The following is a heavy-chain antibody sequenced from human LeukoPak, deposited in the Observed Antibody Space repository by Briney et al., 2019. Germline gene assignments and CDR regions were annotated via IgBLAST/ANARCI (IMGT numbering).Heavy chain of an antibody. Sequence: ASVKVSCKASGGTFSSYAISWVRQAPGQGLEWMGGIFPIFGTANYAHKFQGRVTITTDESTSTAYMELSSLRSEDTAVYYCARALGPELWIRYSDYWGQGTLVTVSS. CDR1: GGTFSSYA. CDR3: ARALGPELWIRYSDY. J-gene: IGHJ4*02. D-gene: IGHD5-18*01. V-gene: IGHV1-69*05. CDR2: IFPIFGTA.